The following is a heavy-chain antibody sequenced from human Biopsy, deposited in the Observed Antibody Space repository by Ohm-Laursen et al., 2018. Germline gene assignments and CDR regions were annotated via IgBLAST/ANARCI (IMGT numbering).Heavy chain of an antibody. V-gene: IGHV3-11*01. CDR1: GFTFSDHS. D-gene: IGHD3-16*01. CDR2: TSSTSKTI. CDR3: ARVKLWYPYCYFDY. J-gene: IGHJ2*01. Sequence: GSLRLSCTASGFTFSDHSLSWIRQAPGKGLEWIADTSSTSKTISYADSVKGRFTISRDNARESIYLQMSTLRAEDTAVYYCARVKLWYPYCYFDYWGRGTLVTVSS.